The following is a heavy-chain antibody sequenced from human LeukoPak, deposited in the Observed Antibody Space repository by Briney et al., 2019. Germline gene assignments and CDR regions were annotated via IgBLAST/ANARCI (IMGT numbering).Heavy chain of an antibody. CDR3: ARDLNWGQVDY. V-gene: IGHV3-74*01. CDR2: INGDGSAT. Sequence: GGSLRLSCAASGFTFSGHWMYWLRQAPGKGLAWVSRINGDGSATNYAGSMKGRFTISRDNARNIVYLQMNSLREDDTAVYYCARDLNWGQVDYWGQGTPVTVSS. D-gene: IGHD7-27*01. CDR1: GFTFSGHW. J-gene: IGHJ4*02.